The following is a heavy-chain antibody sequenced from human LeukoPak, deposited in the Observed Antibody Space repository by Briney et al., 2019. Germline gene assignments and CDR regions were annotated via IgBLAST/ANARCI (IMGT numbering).Heavy chain of an antibody. D-gene: IGHD6-6*01. CDR2: IYYSGST. CDR1: GGSISSSSYY. CDR3: ARHPYSSSSMSLPPIDY. J-gene: IGHJ4*02. V-gene: IGHV4-39*01. Sequence: PSETLSLTCTVSGGSISSSSYYWGWIRQPPGKGLEWIGSIYYSGSTYYNPSLKSRVTISVDTSKNQFSLKLSSVTAADTAVYYCARHPYSSSSMSLPPIDYWGQGTLVTVSS.